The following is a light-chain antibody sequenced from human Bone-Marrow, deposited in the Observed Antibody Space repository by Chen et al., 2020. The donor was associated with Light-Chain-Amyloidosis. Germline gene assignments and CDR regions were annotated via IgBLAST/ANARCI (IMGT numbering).Light chain of an antibody. CDR3: SSYTITNTLV. V-gene: IGLV2-14*01. J-gene: IGLJ1*01. CDR1: SSDVGCDNH. Sequence: SALTQPASVSVSPGHSITIPCPGTSSDVGCDNHVSWYQQHPDKAPKLMIYEVTNRPSWVPDRFSGSKSDNTASLTISGLQTEDEADYFCSSYTITNTLVFGSGTRVTVL. CDR2: EVT.